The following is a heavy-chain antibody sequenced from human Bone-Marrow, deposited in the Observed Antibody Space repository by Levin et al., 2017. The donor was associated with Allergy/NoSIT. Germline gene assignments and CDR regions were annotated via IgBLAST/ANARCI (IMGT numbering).Heavy chain of an antibody. CDR1: GDSLSSSTYY. Sequence: PSETLSLTCTVSGDSLSSSTYYWAWIRQPPGKGLEWIGSISDSGATYSNPSLTSRVTISADMSKNQFSLKLTSVTAADTAVYYCATSRRSYDYVWASYRSNWFDPWGQGTLVTVSS. D-gene: IGHD3-16*02. CDR3: ATSRRSYDYVWASYRSNWFDP. V-gene: IGHV4-39*01. J-gene: IGHJ5*02. CDR2: ISDSGAT.